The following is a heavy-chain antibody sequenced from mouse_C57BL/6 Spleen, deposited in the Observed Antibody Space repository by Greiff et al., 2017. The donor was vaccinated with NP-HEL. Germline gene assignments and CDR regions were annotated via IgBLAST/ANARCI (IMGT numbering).Heavy chain of an antibody. Sequence: EVQRVESGGGLVKPGGSLKLSCAASGFTFSSYAMSWVRQTPEKRLEWVATISDGGSYTYYPDNVKGRFTISRDNAKNNLYLQMSHLKSEDTAMYYCARTYYYGSSPLAYWGQGTLVTVSA. D-gene: IGHD1-1*01. CDR1: GFTFSSYA. CDR2: ISDGGSYT. CDR3: ARTYYYGSSPLAY. J-gene: IGHJ3*01. V-gene: IGHV5-4*01.